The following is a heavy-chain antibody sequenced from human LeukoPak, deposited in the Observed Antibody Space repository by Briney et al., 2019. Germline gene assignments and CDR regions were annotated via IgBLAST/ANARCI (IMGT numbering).Heavy chain of an antibody. V-gene: IGHV4-34*01. Sequence: SAPLSLTCAVSGGSFSGYYWSWIRQPPWKGLEWIGEINHSGSTNYNPSLKSRVTISVDTTKNQFSLKLSSVTAADTAVYYCASNDYGDYGAFDIWGQGTMVTVSS. J-gene: IGHJ3*02. D-gene: IGHD4-17*01. CDR1: GGSFSGYY. CDR2: INHSGST. CDR3: ASNDYGDYGAFDI.